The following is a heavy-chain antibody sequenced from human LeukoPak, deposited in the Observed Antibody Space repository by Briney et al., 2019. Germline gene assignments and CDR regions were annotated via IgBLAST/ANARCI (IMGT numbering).Heavy chain of an antibody. V-gene: IGHV5-51*01. CDR2: IYSGDSET. J-gene: IGHJ6*03. D-gene: IGHD5-18*01. Sequence: GESLKISCKASGYRFTNYWIGWVRQMPGKGLEWMGIIYSGDSETTYSPAFQGQVTISADKSISTAYLQWSSLKASDTAMYYCARYSYGYYYYMDVWGKGTTVTVSS. CDR1: GYRFTNYW. CDR3: ARYSYGYYYYMDV.